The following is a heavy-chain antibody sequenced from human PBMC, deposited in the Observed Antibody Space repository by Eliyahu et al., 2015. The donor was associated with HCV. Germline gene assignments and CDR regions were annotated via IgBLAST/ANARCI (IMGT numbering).Heavy chain of an antibody. CDR2: ISSSSSYI. CDR1: GFTFXSYS. Sequence: EVQLVXSGGGLVKPGGSLRLSXXASGFTFXSYSXNWVRQAPGKGLEWVSSISSSSSYIYYADSVKGRFTISRDNAKNSLYLQMNSLRAEDTAVYYCARASSGCWGQGTLVTVSS. V-gene: IGHV3-21*01. D-gene: IGHD6-19*01. J-gene: IGHJ4*02. CDR3: ARASSGC.